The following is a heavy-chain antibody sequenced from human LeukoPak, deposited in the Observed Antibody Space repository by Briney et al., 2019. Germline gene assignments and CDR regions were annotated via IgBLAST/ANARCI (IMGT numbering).Heavy chain of an antibody. J-gene: IGHJ4*02. V-gene: IGHV4-4*02. CDR2: IYYRGST. CDR3: ARLYGNFQNYYDY. CDR1: GGSISSSNW. D-gene: IGHD1-7*01. Sequence: SGTLSLTCAVSGGSISSSNWWSWIRQPPGKGLEWIGHIYYRGSTFYNPSLRGRVTISVDASKNHFSVKLTSVTTADTAVYYCARLYGNFQNYYDYWGQGTLVTVSS.